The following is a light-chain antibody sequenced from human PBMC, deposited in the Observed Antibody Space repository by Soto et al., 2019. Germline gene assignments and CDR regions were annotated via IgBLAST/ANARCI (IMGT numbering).Light chain of an antibody. CDR2: GNS. CDR3: HSYDSNRNGWV. Sequence: QWLLTQPPSVSWAPGQRVTNSRTGSSAHLWAAYNVDWYQHLPVTAPKLLIYGNSNRPSGVPARFSGSKSCISASLAIAGLQAEDEGDYYGHSYDSNRNGWVFRTGTKVTVL. V-gene: IGLV1-40*01. CDR1: SAHLWAAYN. J-gene: IGLJ1*01.